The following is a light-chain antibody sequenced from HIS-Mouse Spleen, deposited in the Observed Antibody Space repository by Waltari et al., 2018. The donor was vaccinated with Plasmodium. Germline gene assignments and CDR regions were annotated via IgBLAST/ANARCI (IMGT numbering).Light chain of an antibody. J-gene: IGLJ3*02. V-gene: IGLV3-10*01. CDR1: ALPNKY. CDR3: YSTDSSGNHRV. CDR2: EDS. Sequence: SYELTQPPSASVSPGQPARLTCPGDALPNKYASWSQQKSGQAPVLVIYEDSKRPSGIPERFSGSSSGTMATLTISGAQVEDEADYYCYSTDSSGNHRVFGGGTKLTVL.